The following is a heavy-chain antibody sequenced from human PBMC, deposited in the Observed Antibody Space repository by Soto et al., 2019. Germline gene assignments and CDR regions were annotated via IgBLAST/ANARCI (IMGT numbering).Heavy chain of an antibody. Sequence: WETLSLTCAVSCGSISSSNWWSWVRQPPGKGLERIGEIYHSGSTNYNPSLKSRVTISVDKSKNQFSLKLSSVTAADTAVYYCARIKSITGTTGTYYYYYGMDVWGQGTTVTVSS. J-gene: IGHJ6*02. D-gene: IGHD1-7*01. CDR3: ARIKSITGTTGTYYYYYGMDV. CDR2: IYHSGST. CDR1: CGSISSSNW. V-gene: IGHV4-4*02.